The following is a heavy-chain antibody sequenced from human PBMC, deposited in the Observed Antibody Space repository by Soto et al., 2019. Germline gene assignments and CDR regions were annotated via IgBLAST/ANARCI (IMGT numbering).Heavy chain of an antibody. CDR1: GDSISNLDYF. V-gene: IGHV4-30-4*01. CDR2: IYKSATT. D-gene: IGHD7-27*01. Sequence: NPSETLSLTCSVSGDSISNLDYFWAWIRQPPGQALEYIGYIYKSATTYYNPSFESRVAISVDTSKCQFSLTVTSVTAADTAVYFCARGRYCLTGRCFPNWFDSWGQGALVTVSS. CDR3: ARGRYCLTGRCFPNWFDS. J-gene: IGHJ5*01.